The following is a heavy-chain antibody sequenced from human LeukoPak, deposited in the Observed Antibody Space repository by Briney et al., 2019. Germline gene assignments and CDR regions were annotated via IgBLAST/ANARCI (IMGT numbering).Heavy chain of an antibody. V-gene: IGHV3-23*01. CDR3: AKDLTWSGQYGMDV. Sequence: GGSLRLPCAASGFTFSSYAMSWVRQAPGKGLEWVSAISGSGGSTYYADSVKGRFTISRDNSKNTLYLQMNSLRAEDTAVYYCAKDLTWSGQYGMDVWGQGTTVTVSS. CDR2: ISGSGGST. J-gene: IGHJ6*02. D-gene: IGHD3-3*01. CDR1: GFTFSSYA.